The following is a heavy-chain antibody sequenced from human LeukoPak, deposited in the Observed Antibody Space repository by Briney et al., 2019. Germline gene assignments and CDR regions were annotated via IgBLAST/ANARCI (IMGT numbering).Heavy chain of an antibody. CDR3: VKDPFYGGNPLYYFDY. V-gene: IGHV3-64D*06. CDR2: LTGDGGRT. D-gene: IGHD4-23*01. CDR1: GFTFSSYA. J-gene: IGHJ4*02. Sequence: PGGSLRLSCSASGFTFSSYAMHWVRQAPGKGLECVSVLTGDGGRTYYADSVKGRFTISRDNSKNTLYLQMSSLRVEDTAVYYCVKDPFYGGNPLYYFDYWGQGTLVAVSS.